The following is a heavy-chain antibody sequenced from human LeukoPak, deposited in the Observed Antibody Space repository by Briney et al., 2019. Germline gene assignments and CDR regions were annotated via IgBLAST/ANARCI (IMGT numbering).Heavy chain of an antibody. V-gene: IGHV3-30*03. CDR3: VVFFDY. CDR2: ISYDGSNK. CDR1: GFTFSSYG. Sequence: PGGSLRLSCAASGFTFSSYGMHWVRQAPGKGLEWVAVISYDGSNKYYADSVKGRFTISRDNSKNTLYLQMNSLRAEDTAVYYCVVFFDYWGQGTLVTVSS. J-gene: IGHJ4*02.